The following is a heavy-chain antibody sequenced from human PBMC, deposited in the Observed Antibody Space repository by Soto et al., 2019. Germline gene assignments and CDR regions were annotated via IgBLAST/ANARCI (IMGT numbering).Heavy chain of an antibody. CDR1: GGSVRSGSYY. D-gene: IGHD4-17*01. J-gene: IGHJ4*02. Sequence: TSETLSLTCTVSGGSVRSGSYYWSWIRQPPGKELEWIGYIYHSGSTYYNPSLKSRVTISVDRSKNQFSLKLSSVTAADTAVYYCASGLVTTLHYWGQGTLVTVSS. V-gene: IGHV4-30-2*01. CDR2: IYHSGST. CDR3: ASGLVTTLHY.